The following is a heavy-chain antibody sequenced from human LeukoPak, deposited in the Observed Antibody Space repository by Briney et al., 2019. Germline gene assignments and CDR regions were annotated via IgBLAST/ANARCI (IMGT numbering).Heavy chain of an antibody. CDR2: IYSGGST. Sequence: GGSLRLSCAASGFTFSDYYMSWVRQAPGKGLEWVSIIYSGGSTFYADSVKGRFTISRDNSKNTLYLQMNSLRAEDTAVYYCAELGITMIGGVWGKGTTVTISS. J-gene: IGHJ6*04. D-gene: IGHD3-10*02. CDR1: GFTFSDYY. V-gene: IGHV3-66*01. CDR3: AELGITMIGGV.